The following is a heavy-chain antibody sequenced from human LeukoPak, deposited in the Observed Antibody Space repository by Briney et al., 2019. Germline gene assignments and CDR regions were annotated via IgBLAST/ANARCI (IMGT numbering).Heavy chain of an antibody. CDR2: IYYSGST. Sequence: TSETLSLTCTVSGGSISSYYWSWIRQPPGKGLEWIGYIYYSGSTNYNPSLKSRVTISVDTSKNQFSLKLSSVTAADTAVYYCARVGYYDSSGYHDAFDIWGQGTMVTVSS. V-gene: IGHV4-59*01. CDR1: GGSISSYY. CDR3: ARVGYYDSSGYHDAFDI. J-gene: IGHJ3*02. D-gene: IGHD3-22*01.